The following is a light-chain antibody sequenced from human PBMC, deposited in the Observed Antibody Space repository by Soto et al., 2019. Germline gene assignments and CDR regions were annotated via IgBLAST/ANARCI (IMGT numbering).Light chain of an antibody. CDR2: DST. Sequence: VLTQSPATLSLSPGERATLSCRASQSIHTSLAWYQQKSGKPPRLVIYDSTLRANGVPDRFGGSRSGTDFTLTITGLEPEGLAVYYCQQYGSSPPFTFGQGTRLEIK. V-gene: IGKV3-20*01. CDR1: QSIHTS. CDR3: QQYGSSPPFT. J-gene: IGKJ5*01.